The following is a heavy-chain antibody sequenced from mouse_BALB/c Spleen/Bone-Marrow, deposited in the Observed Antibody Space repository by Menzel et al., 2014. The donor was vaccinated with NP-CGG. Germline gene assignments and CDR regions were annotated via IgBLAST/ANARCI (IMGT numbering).Heavy chain of an antibody. CDR2: ISYDGSN. CDR3: ASVYYGGSFAY. D-gene: IGHD1-2*01. J-gene: IGHJ3*01. V-gene: IGHV3-6*02. CDR1: GYSITSGYY. Sequence: EVKLVESGPGLVKPSQSLSLTCSVTGYSITSGYYWNWIRQFPGNKLEWMGYISYDGSNNYNPSLKNRISFTRDTSKNQFFLKLNSVTTEDIATYYCASVYYGGSFAYWGQGTLVTVSA.